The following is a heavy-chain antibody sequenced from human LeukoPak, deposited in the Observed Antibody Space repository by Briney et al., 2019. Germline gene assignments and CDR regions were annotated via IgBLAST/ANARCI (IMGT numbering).Heavy chain of an antibody. Sequence: PGGSLTLSCAVSRFTFTDYWLNGLRQAPGKGLEGVASISQDGGEKSYEDSLKGRFTISRDNTKSSLYPEINSLKPQEPAVDYCSIDGTAAGLYSELWGERALVTASS. CDR1: RFTFTDYW. J-gene: IGHJ4*01. D-gene: IGHD6-13*01. CDR2: ISQDGGEK. CDR3: SIDGTAAGLYSEL. V-gene: IGHV3-7*01.